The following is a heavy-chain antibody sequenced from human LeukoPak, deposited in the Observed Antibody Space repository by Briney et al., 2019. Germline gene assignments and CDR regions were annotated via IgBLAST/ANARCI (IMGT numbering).Heavy chain of an antibody. D-gene: IGHD6-13*01. CDR2: IYTSGST. CDR3: ARVGSSSWYESAFDI. Sequence: PSETLSLTCTVSGGSISSYYWSWIRQPAGKGLEWIGRIYTSGSTNYNPSLKSRVTMSVDTSKNQFSLKLSSVTAADTAVYYCARVGSSSWYESAFDIWGQGTMVTVSS. CDR1: GGSISSYY. V-gene: IGHV4-4*07. J-gene: IGHJ3*02.